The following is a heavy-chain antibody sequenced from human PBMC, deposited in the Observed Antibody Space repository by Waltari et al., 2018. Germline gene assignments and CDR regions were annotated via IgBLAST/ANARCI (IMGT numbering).Heavy chain of an antibody. CDR1: GDSISRSSFY. V-gene: IGHV4-39*01. CDR3: ARSGNYDILTGYSPDAFDV. CDR2: IDSSATI. D-gene: IGHD3-9*01. Sequence: QVQLQESGPGLVKPSETLSLTCSVSGDSISRSSFYWGWIRQPPGKGLEWIGTIDSSATIYYNPSLNRRVTISEDTSKNQVSLRLRSVTAADTAVYYCARSGNYDILTGYSPDAFDVWGQGTMVTVSS. J-gene: IGHJ3*01.